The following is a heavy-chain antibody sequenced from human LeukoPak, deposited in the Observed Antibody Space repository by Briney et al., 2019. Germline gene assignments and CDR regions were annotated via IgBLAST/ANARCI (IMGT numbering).Heavy chain of an antibody. CDR1: GFTFSSYA. CDR3: AKWMRRDGYNFDD. D-gene: IGHD5-24*01. CDR2: ISASGGST. Sequence: GGSLRLSCAASGFTFSSYAMNWVRQAPGKGLEWVSGISASGGSTYYADSVKGRFTISRDNSKNTLWLKMNSLRAEDTAVYYCAKWMRRDGYNFDDWGQGTLVTVSS. V-gene: IGHV3-23*01. J-gene: IGHJ4*02.